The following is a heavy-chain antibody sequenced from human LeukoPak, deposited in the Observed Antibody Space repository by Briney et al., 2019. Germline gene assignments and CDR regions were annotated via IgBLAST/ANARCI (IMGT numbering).Heavy chain of an antibody. J-gene: IGHJ3*02. V-gene: IGHV3-30-3*01. Sequence: GGSLRLSCAASGFTFSSYAMHWVRQAPGKGLKWVAVISYDGSNKYYADSVKGRFTISRDNSKNTLYLQMNSLRAEDTAVYYCARDQMGYCSSTSCYPDAFDIWGQGTMVTVSS. CDR1: GFTFSSYA. D-gene: IGHD2-2*01. CDR2: ISYDGSNK. CDR3: ARDQMGYCSSTSCYPDAFDI.